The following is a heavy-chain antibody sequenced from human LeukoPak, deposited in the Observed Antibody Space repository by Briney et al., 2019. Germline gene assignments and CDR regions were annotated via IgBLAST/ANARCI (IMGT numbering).Heavy chain of an antibody. J-gene: IGHJ4*02. CDR2: INSDGYSI. Sequence: GGSLRLSCAASGFTFSSYWMHCVRQAPGKGLEWLARINSDGYSISYAASVKGRFTISRDNAKKTLYLQMNSLRVEDTAMYYCARGEAVAGTDHWGQGVLVTVSS. CDR3: ARGEAVAGTDH. CDR1: GFTFSSYW. V-gene: IGHV3-74*01. D-gene: IGHD6-19*01.